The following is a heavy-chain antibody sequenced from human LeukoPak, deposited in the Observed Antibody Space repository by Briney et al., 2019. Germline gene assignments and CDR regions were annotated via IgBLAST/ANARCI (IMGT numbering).Heavy chain of an antibody. CDR3: ARDRLLWFGELSHYYYMDV. J-gene: IGHJ6*03. D-gene: IGHD3-10*01. CDR1: GGTFSSYA. CDR2: IIPIFGTA. V-gene: IGHV1-69*13. Sequence: SVKVSCKASGGTFSSYAISWVRQAPGQGLEWMGGIIPIFGTANYAQKFQGRVTITADESTSTAYMELSSLRSEDTAVYYCARDRLLWFGELSHYYYMDVWGKGTTVTISS.